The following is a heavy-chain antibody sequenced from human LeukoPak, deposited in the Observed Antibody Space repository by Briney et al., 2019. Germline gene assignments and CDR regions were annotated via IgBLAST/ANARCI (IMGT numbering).Heavy chain of an antibody. V-gene: IGHV1-69*04. CDR3: ARESYGDYPAAGYYFDY. Sequence: SVKVSCKASGGTFSSYAISWVRQAPGQGLEWMGRIIPILGIANYAQKFQGRVTITADKSTSTAYMELSSLRTEDTAVYYCARESYGDYPAAGYYFDYWGQGTLVTVSS. D-gene: IGHD4-17*01. J-gene: IGHJ4*02. CDR2: IIPILGIA. CDR1: GGTFSSYA.